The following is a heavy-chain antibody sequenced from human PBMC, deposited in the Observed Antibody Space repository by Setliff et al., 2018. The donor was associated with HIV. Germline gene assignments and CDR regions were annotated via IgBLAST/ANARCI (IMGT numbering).Heavy chain of an antibody. Sequence: GGSLRLSCAASGFTFSSYSMNWVRQAPGKGLEWVSSISSSSSYIYHADSVKGRFTLSRDTSKNTMYLQMNSLRREDTAVYYCARVLPYNSALDNWGQGTLVTVSS. CDR3: ARVLPYNSALDN. CDR2: ISSSSSYI. CDR1: GFTFSSYS. J-gene: IGHJ4*02. V-gene: IGHV3-21*01. D-gene: IGHD6-25*01.